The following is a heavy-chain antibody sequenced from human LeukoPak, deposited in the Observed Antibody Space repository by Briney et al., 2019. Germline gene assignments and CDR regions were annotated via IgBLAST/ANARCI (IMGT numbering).Heavy chain of an antibody. Sequence: ASVKVSCKVSGYTLTELVIHWVRQAPGKGLEWMGGFDPEDGETIYAQKFQGRVTMTEDTSTDTAYMEPSSLRSEDTAVYYCATNSGSYFLYWGQGTLVTVSS. V-gene: IGHV1-24*01. D-gene: IGHD1-26*01. CDR3: ATNSGSYFLY. J-gene: IGHJ4*02. CDR2: FDPEDGET. CDR1: GYTLTELV.